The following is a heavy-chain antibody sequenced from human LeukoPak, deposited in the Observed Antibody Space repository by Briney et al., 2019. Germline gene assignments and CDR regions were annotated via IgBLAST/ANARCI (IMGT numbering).Heavy chain of an antibody. Sequence: SETLSLTCTVSGGSIRSYYWSWIRQPPGKGLEWIGYISFSGSANYNPSLKSRVTISVDTSKNQFSLKLSSVTAADTAVYFCARSYGSGNYFDYWGQGTLVTVSS. V-gene: IGHV4-59*01. CDR3: ARSYGSGNYFDY. CDR2: ISFSGSA. D-gene: IGHD3-10*01. CDR1: GGSIRSYY. J-gene: IGHJ4*02.